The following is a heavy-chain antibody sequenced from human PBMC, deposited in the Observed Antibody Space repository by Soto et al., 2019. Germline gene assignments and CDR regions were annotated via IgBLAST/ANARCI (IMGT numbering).Heavy chain of an antibody. J-gene: IGHJ6*02. CDR3: ASWLKGPDIGNYYYGMDV. V-gene: IGHV1-69*12. CDR2: IMPIFRAP. CDR1: GGAFSDYA. D-gene: IGHD2-15*01. Sequence: QVQLVQSGAEVKQPGSSVKVSCKASGGAFSDYAFSWVRQAPGQGLEWLGGIMPIFRAPDYAQKFQGRVTITADEFTRTAYMEMNSLRSEDKAVYYCASWLKGPDIGNYYYGMDVWGQGTTVTVS.